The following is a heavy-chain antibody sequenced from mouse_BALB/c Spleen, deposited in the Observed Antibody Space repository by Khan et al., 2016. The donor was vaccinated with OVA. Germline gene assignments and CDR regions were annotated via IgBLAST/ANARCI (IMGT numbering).Heavy chain of an antibody. CDR3: LRENSYGSSHYAMDY. CDR2: ISPGSGTP. Sequence: DLVKPGASVKLSCKASGYTFTSYWINWIKQRPGQGLEWIGRISPGSGTPYYNEMFKGKATLTVDPSSRTAYIQISSLSTEDSAVDCMLRENSYGSSHYAMDYWGQGTSVTGSS. D-gene: IGHD1-1*01. CDR1: GYTFTSYW. J-gene: IGHJ4*01. V-gene: IGHV1S41*01.